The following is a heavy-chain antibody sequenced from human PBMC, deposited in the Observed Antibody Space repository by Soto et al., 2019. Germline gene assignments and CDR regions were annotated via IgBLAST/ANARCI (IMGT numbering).Heavy chain of an antibody. CDR2: INPSGGST. D-gene: IGHD2-8*01. CDR1: GYTFTDYY. J-gene: IGHJ4*02. CDR3: ARPPFPVCINAVCYPFDY. Sequence: QVQLVQSGAEVKKPGASVKVSCKASGYTFTDYYIHWVRQAPGQGLEWMGMINPSGGSTDYAQKFRGRVTMSRDTSTGRVDMELSSLRSEATAVYYCARPPFPVCINAVCYPFDYWCQGTLVTVSS. V-gene: IGHV1-46*01.